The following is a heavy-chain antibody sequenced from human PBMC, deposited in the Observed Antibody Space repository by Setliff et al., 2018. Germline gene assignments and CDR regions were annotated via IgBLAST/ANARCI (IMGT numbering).Heavy chain of an antibody. CDR2: IDKDGSST. V-gene: IGHV3-74*01. J-gene: IGHJ4*02. Sequence: AGGSLRLSCAASGFNFRNSAMNWVRQAPGKGLEWVARIDKDGSSTVYADSVKGRFTISRDNVKKMLYLQMDSLRTEDTAVYYCTREHTPWVGASHHDCWGQGTQVTVSS. D-gene: IGHD1-26*01. CDR3: TREHTPWVGASHHDC. CDR1: GFNFRNSA.